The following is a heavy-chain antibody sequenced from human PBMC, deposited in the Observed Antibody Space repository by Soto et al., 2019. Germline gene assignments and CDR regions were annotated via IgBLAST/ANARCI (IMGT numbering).Heavy chain of an antibody. J-gene: IGHJ4*02. CDR2: VYYTGST. D-gene: IGHD6-19*01. CDR1: GGSSSGSY. CDR3: ARSVAVPGAHIDY. Sequence: SETLSRTCGVSGGSSSGSYWSWIRQSPGKGLEWLGYVYYTGSTNYSPSLRSRVSISVDTSKNEFSLRLSSVTAADTAVYFCARSVAVPGAHIDYWGQGTQVTVSS. V-gene: IGHV4-59*01.